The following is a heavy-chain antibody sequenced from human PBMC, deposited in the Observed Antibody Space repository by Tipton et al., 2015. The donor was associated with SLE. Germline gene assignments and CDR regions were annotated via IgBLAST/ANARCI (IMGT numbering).Heavy chain of an antibody. Sequence: TLSLTCTVSGGSISSSSYYWGWIRQPPGKGLEWIGSIYYSGSTHYNPSLKSRVTISVDTSKNQFSLKLSSVTAADTAVYYCARGSGGRALDYWGQGTLVTVSS. CDR2: IYYSGST. D-gene: IGHD2-15*01. V-gene: IGHV4-39*07. J-gene: IGHJ4*02. CDR3: ARGSGGRALDY. CDR1: GGSISSSSYY.